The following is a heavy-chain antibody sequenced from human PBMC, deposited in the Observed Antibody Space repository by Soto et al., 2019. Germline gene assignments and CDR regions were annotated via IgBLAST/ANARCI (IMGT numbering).Heavy chain of an antibody. V-gene: IGHV4-34*01. CDR1: GGSFSGYY. CDR2: INHSGST. J-gene: IGHJ3*02. CDR3: ARGHISRDGYNLQYGAFDI. Sequence: SETLSLTCAVYGGSFSGYYWSWIRQPPGKGLEWIGEINHSGSTNYNPSLKSRVTISVDTSKNQFSLKLSSVTAADTAVYYCARGHISRDGYNLQYGAFDIWGQGTMVTVSS. D-gene: IGHD5-12*01.